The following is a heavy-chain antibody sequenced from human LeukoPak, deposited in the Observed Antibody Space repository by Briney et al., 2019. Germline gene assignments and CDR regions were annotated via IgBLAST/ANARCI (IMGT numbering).Heavy chain of an antibody. CDR3: AREDVVVVVDPKPYWYFDL. D-gene: IGHD2-15*01. CDR2: IYYSGST. J-gene: IGHJ2*01. Sequence: KASETLSLTCTVSSGSISSYYWSWIRQPPGKGLEWIGYIYYSGSTNYNPSLKSRVTISVDTSKNQLSLKLSSVTAADTAVYYCAREDVVVVVDPKPYWYFDLWGRGTLVTVSS. CDR1: SGSISSYY. V-gene: IGHV4-59*01.